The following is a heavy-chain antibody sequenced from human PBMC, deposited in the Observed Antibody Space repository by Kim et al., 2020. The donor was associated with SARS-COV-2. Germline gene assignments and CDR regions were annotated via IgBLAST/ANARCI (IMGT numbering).Heavy chain of an antibody. CDR3: ARQAPYGYDFWSGYYQIYYYGMDV. CDR2: IYPSDSYT. D-gene: IGHD3-3*01. Sequence: GESLKISCKGSGYSFTSYWISWVRQMPGKGLEWMGRIYPSDSYTNYSPYFQGHVTISADKSISTAYLQWSSLKASDTAMYYCARQAPYGYDFWSGYYQIYYYGMDVWGQGTTVTVSS. CDR1: GYSFTSYW. J-gene: IGHJ6*02. V-gene: IGHV5-10-1*01.